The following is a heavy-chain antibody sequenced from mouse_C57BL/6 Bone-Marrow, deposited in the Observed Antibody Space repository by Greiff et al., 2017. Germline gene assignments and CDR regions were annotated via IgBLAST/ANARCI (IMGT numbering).Heavy chain of an antibody. CDR3: ARCYDYDVGWYFDV. V-gene: IGHV1-42*01. CDR1: GYSFTGYY. CDR2: INPSTGGT. D-gene: IGHD2-4*01. Sequence: EVQLQQSGPELVKPGASVKISCKASGYSFTGYYMNWVKQSPEKSLEWIGEINPSTGGTTYNQKFKAKATLTVDKSSSTAYVQLKSLTSEDSAVYYCARCYDYDVGWYFDVWGTGTTVTVSS. J-gene: IGHJ1*03.